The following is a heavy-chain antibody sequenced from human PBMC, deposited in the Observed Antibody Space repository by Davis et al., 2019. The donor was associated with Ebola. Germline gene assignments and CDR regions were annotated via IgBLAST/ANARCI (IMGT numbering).Heavy chain of an antibody. J-gene: IGHJ4*02. Sequence: SETLSLTCTVSGGSISSYYWSWIRQPPGKGLEWIGSIYYSGSTYYNPSLKSRVTISVDTSKNQFSLKLSSVTAADTAVYYCARDPVYYYDSSGYYGGNYYFDYWGQGTLVTVSS. CDR2: IYYSGST. D-gene: IGHD3-22*01. V-gene: IGHV4-59*05. CDR1: GGSISSYY. CDR3: ARDPVYYYDSSGYYGGNYYFDY.